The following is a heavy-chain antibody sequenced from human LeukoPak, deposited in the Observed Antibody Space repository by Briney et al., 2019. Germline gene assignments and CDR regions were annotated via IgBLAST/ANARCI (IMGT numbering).Heavy chain of an antibody. V-gene: IGHV3-30*04. D-gene: IGHD1-26*01. CDR2: ISYDGSNK. CDR3: AKAAYSGSRPDAFDI. J-gene: IGHJ3*02. CDR1: GFTFSSYA. Sequence: GGSLRLSCAASGFTFSSYAMHWVRQAPGKGLEWVAVISYDGSNKYYADSVKGRFTISRDNSKNTLYLQMNSLRAEDTAVYYCAKAAYSGSRPDAFDIWGQGTMVTVSS.